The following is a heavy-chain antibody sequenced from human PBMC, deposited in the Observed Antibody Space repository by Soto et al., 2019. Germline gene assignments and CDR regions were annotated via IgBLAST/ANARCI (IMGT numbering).Heavy chain of an antibody. D-gene: IGHD3-22*01. V-gene: IGHV3-74*01. CDR3: AREATYSSGRGMDV. Sequence: EVRLVESGGGSVQPGGSLRLHCAASGFTFSSHWMYWVRQAPGKGLFWVSRINSEGSSRRYADSVNGRFTVSRDNAKNTLYLQMNSLRAEDTAVYYCAREATYSSGRGMDVWGQGTLVTVSS. CDR1: GFTFSSHW. CDR2: INSEGSSR. J-gene: IGHJ4*02.